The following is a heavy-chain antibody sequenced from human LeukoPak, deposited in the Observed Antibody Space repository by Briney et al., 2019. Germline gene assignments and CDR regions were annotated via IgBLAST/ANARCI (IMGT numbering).Heavy chain of an antibody. CDR2: MNPNSGNT. CDR1: GYTFTSYD. D-gene: IGHD5-24*01. Sequence: ASVKVSXKASGYTFTSYDINWVRQATGQGLEWMGWMNPNSGNTGYAQKFQGRVTMTRNTSISTAYMELSSLRSEDTAVYYCASRSRGDGYNWGAFDIWGQGTMVTVSS. J-gene: IGHJ3*02. V-gene: IGHV1-8*01. CDR3: ASRSRGDGYNWGAFDI.